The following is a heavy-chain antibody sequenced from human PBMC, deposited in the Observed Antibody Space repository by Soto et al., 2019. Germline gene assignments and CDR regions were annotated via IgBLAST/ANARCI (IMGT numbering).Heavy chain of an antibody. CDR2: IIPILGIA. J-gene: IGHJ3*02. CDR3: ARDAGFSAFDI. V-gene: IGHV1-69*08. CDR1: GGTFSSYT. Sequence: QVQLVQSGAEVKKPGSSVKVSCKASGGTFSSYTISWVRQAPGQGLEWMGRIIPILGIANYAQKFQGRVTITADKSTSTAYMGLSSLRSEDTAVYYCARDAGFSAFDIWGQGTMVTVSS.